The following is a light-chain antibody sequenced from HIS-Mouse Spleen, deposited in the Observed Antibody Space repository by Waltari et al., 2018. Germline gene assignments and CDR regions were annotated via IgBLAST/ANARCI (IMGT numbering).Light chain of an antibody. V-gene: IGLV1-47*01. J-gene: IGLJ3*02. Sequence: QSVLTQPPSASGTPGQRVTISCSGSSSNIGSNYVYWYQQLPGTAPKLLIYRNNQRPSGVPDRFSCSKSGTSASLAISGLRSEDEAEYYCAAWDDSLSGPVFGGGTKLTVL. CDR2: RNN. CDR3: AAWDDSLSGPV. CDR1: SSNIGSNY.